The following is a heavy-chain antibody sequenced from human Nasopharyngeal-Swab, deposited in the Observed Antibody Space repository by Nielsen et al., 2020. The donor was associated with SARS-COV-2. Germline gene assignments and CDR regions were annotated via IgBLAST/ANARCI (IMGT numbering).Heavy chain of an antibody. Sequence: GESLKISCAASGFTFSSYGMHWVRQAPGKGLEWVAVIWYDGKNKWYADSVKGRFTISRDNSKNTPYLQINSLRAEDTAVYYCAREYDYDQGAFDIWGQGTMVTVSS. V-gene: IGHV3-33*01. CDR2: IWYDGKNK. D-gene: IGHD4-17*01. J-gene: IGHJ3*02. CDR3: AREYDYDQGAFDI. CDR1: GFTFSSYG.